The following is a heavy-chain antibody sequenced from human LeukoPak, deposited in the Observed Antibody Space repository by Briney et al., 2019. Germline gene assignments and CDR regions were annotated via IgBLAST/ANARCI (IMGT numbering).Heavy chain of an antibody. CDR1: GCTFSSYS. Sequence: GGSLRLSCAASGCTFSSYSMNWVRQAPGKGLEWVSYISSSSSTIYYADSVKGRFTISRDNAKNSLYLQMNSLRAEDTAVYYCASVSGSYTSSGDYWGQGTLVTVSS. V-gene: IGHV3-48*04. CDR2: ISSSSSTI. D-gene: IGHD1-26*01. CDR3: ASVSGSYTSSGDY. J-gene: IGHJ4*02.